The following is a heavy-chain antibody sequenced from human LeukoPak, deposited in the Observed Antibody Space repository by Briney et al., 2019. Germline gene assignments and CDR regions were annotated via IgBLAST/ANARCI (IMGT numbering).Heavy chain of an antibody. J-gene: IGHJ4*02. D-gene: IGHD2-2*01. CDR3: ARQYGLPAFDY. CDR2: IYYSGST. V-gene: IGHV4-39*01. CDR1: GGSISSGGYY. Sequence: SETLSLTCTVSGGSISSGGYYWSWIRQHPGKGLEWIGYIYYSGSTYYNPSLKSRVTISVDTSKNQFSLNLSSVTAADTAVYYCARQYGLPAFDYWGQGTLVTVSS.